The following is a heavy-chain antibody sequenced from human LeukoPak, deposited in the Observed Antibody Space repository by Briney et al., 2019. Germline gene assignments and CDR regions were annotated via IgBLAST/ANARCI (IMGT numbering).Heavy chain of an antibody. V-gene: IGHV3-21*01. CDR1: GFTFSSYS. Sequence: GRSLSLSCAASGFTFSSYSMNWVRQAPGKGLEWVSSISSCSSYIFYADSVQGRFTIPIDNPRNSLYLQKKSLRAEDTAVYYCARDLLPTVVTPTNVYVYLWGRGTLVTVSS. D-gene: IGHD4-23*01. CDR2: ISSCSSYI. CDR3: ARDLLPTVVTPTNVYVYL. J-gene: IGHJ2*01.